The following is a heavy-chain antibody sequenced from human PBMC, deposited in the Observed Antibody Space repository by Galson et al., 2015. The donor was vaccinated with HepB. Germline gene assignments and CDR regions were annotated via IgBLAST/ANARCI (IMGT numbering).Heavy chain of an antibody. Sequence: SLRLSCAASGFTFGDYAMSWFRQAPGKGLEGVGFIRGRASGGTTDYAASVKGRFTISRDDSKSIAYLQMNSLKIEDTAVYFCTRVGDVGVLGATSDHFDYWGQGTLVTVSS. CDR1: GFTFGDYA. D-gene: IGHD2-15*01. J-gene: IGHJ4*02. CDR2: IRGRASGGTT. V-gene: IGHV3-49*03. CDR3: TRVGDVGVLGATSDHFDY.